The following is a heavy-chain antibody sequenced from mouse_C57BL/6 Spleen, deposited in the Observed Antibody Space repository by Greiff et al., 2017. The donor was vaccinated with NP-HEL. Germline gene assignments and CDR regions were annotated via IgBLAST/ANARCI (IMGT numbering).Heavy chain of an antibody. CDR2: INPNYGTT. CDR1: GYSFTDYN. CDR3: ARTGGYAMDY. D-gene: IGHD4-1*01. Sequence: EVKLQESGPELVKPGASVKISCKASGYSFTDYNMNWVKQSNGKSLEWIGVINPNYGTTSYNQKFKGKATLTVDQASSTTYMQLNSLTSEDSAVYYCARTGGYAMDYWGQGTSVTVSS. V-gene: IGHV1-39*01. J-gene: IGHJ4*01.